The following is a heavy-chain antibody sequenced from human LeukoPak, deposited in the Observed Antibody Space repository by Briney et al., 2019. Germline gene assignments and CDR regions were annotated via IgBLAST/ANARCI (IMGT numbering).Heavy chain of an antibody. Sequence: SQTLSLTCTVSGGSISSGGYYWSWIRQHPGKGLEWIGYIYYSGSTYYNPSLKSRVTISVDTSKNQFSLKLSSVTAADTAVYYCASRGSPTWYFDYWGQGTLVTVSS. CDR3: ASRGSPTWYFDY. CDR1: GGSISSGGYY. D-gene: IGHD2-15*01. V-gene: IGHV4-31*03. CDR2: IYYSGST. J-gene: IGHJ4*02.